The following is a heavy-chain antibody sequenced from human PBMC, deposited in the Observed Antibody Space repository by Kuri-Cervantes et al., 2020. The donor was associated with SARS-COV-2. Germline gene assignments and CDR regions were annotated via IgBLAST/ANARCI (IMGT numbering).Heavy chain of an antibody. J-gene: IGHJ6*02. CDR2: ISSSSSYI. CDR1: GFTFSSYS. CDR3: AREARNIVWDHYYGMDV. D-gene: IGHD5-12*01. V-gene: IGHV3-21*01. Sequence: GGSLRLSCAASGFTFSSYSMNWVRQAPGKGLEWVSSISSSSSYIYYADSVKGRFTISRDNAKNSLYLQMNSLRAEDTAVYYCAREARNIVWDHYYGMDVWGQGTTVTVSS.